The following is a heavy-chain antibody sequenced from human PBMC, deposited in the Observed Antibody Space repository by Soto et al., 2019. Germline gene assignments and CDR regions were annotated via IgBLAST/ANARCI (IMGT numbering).Heavy chain of an antibody. V-gene: IGHV3-33*01. CDR3: ARDRSWFDP. J-gene: IGHJ5*02. CDR2: IWYGGSNK. CDR1: GFTFSSYG. Sequence: QVQLVESGGGVVQPGRSLRLSCAASGFTFSSYGMHWVRQAPGKGLEWVAVIWYGGSNKYYADSVKGRFTISRDNSKNTLYLQMNSLRAEDTAVYYCARDRSWFDPWGQGTLVTVSS.